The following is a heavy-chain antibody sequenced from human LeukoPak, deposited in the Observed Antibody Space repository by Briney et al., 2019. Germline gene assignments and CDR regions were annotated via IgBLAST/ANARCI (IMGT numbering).Heavy chain of an antibody. J-gene: IGHJ3*02. V-gene: IGHV1-2*02. CDR1: GYTFTGYY. CDR2: TNPNSGGT. D-gene: IGHD6-19*01. Sequence: ASVKVSCKASGYTFTGYYTHWVRQAPGQGLEWMGWTNPNSGGTNYAHKFQGRVTMTRDTSISTAHMEVSRLTYDDTAVYYCARSLRQWPQGRDAFDIWGQGTMVTVPS. CDR3: ARSLRQWPQGRDAFDI.